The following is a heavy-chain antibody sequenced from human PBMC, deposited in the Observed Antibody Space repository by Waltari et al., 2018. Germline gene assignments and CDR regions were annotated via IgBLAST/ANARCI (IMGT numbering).Heavy chain of an antibody. CDR1: GYSISSGYY. D-gene: IGHD2-21*01. CDR2: IYHSGST. Sequence: QVQLQESGPGLVKPSETLSLTCAVSGYSISSGYYWGWIRQPPGKGLEWIGSIYHSGSTYYNPSLKSRVTISVDTSKTQFSLKLSSVTAADTAVYYCARRKDCGGDCYVFDYWGQGTLVTVSS. CDR3: ARRKDCGGDCYVFDY. J-gene: IGHJ4*02. V-gene: IGHV4-38-2*01.